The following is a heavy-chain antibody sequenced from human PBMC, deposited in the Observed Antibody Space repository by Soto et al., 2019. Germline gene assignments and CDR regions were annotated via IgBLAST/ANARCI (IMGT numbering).Heavy chain of an antibody. D-gene: IGHD3-16*01. CDR2: IIPIFATA. V-gene: IGHV1-69*12. J-gene: IGHJ6*02. Sequence: QVQLVQSGAEVKKPGSSVKVSCKASGGTFSSYAINWVRQAAGQGLEWMGGIIPIFATADYAQKFQGRVTITADESTSTAYMELSSLRSEDTAVYYCAQCLLGVNYYYGMDVWGQGTTVIVSS. CDR3: AQCLLGVNYYYGMDV. CDR1: GGTFSSYA.